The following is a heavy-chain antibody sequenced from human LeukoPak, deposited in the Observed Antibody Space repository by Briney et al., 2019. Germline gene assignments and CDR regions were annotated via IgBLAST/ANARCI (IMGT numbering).Heavy chain of an antibody. Sequence: GGSLRLSCAASGFTFSSYWMHWVRQAPGKGLVWVSRINSDGSSTSYADSVKGRFTISRDNAKNTLYLQMNSLRAEDTAVYYCARDMRLRYYYDSSGYYRYYYGMDVWGQGTTVTVSS. CDR1: GFTFSSYW. CDR3: ARDMRLRYYYDSSGYYRYYYGMDV. V-gene: IGHV3-74*01. D-gene: IGHD3-22*01. CDR2: INSDGSST. J-gene: IGHJ6*02.